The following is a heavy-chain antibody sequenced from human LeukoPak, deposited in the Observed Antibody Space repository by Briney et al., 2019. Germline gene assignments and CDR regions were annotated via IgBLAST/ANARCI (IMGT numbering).Heavy chain of an antibody. CDR3: ARLRLLWFGELLFRPRNYYYYMGV. CDR2: INHSGST. V-gene: IGHV4-34*01. CDR1: GGSFSGYY. D-gene: IGHD3-10*01. Sequence: SETLSLTCAVYGGSFSGYYWSWIRQPPGRGLEWIGEINHSGSTNYNPSLKSRVTISVDTSKNQFSLKLSSVTAADTAVYYCARLRLLWFGELLFRPRNYYYYMGVWGKGTTVTISS. J-gene: IGHJ6*03.